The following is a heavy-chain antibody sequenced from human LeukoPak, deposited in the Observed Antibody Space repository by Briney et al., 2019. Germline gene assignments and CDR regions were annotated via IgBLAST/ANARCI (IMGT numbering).Heavy chain of an antibody. CDR1: GVSIRTDY. J-gene: IGHJ4*02. V-gene: IGHV4-59*01. D-gene: IGHD2-15*01. Sequence: PSETLSLTCTVSGVSIRTDYWSWIRQTPEKGLEWIAYIFDIGSTTYNPSLKSRVTMSMDTSKNQFSLTLSPVTAADAGMYYCARWAVVTANYFDYWGQGTLVTVSS. CDR3: ARWAVVTANYFDY. CDR2: IFDIGST.